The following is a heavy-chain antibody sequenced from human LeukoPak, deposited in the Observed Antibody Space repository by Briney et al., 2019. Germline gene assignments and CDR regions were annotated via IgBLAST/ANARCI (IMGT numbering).Heavy chain of an antibody. CDR2: FDVEDGET. Sequence: GASVKVSCKVSGYTLTELSMHWVRQAPGKGLEWMGGFDVEDGETVYAQKFQGRVTMTEDTSTDTAYMELSSLRLEDTAVYYCATPVRGESSGYRYYYYGMGVWGQGTTVIVSS. CDR3: ATPVRGESSGYRYYYYGMGV. J-gene: IGHJ6*02. V-gene: IGHV1-24*01. CDR1: GYTLTELS. D-gene: IGHD3-22*01.